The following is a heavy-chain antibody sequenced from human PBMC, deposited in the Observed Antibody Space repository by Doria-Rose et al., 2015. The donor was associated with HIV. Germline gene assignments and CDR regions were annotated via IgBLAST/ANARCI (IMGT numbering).Heavy chain of an antibody. CDR1: GVSLSSPGMS. V-gene: IGHV2-26*01. Sequence: QITLKESGPVLVKPTETLTLTCTVSGVSLSSPGMSVSWIRQPPGKALEWLANIFSDDERSYKASVKSRLTISRRSSKSHVVLTLTDMVPVYTATYYGPRRKSSTWYHKNYLDFWGQGTLVLVSA. CDR3: PRRKSSTWYHKNYLDF. J-gene: IGHJ4*02. CDR2: IFSDDER. D-gene: IGHD6-13*01.